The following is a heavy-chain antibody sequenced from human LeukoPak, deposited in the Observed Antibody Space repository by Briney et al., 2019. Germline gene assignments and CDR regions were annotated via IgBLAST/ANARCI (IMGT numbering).Heavy chain of an antibody. CDR3: AKVNYYDSSGYLDY. V-gene: IGHV3-30*18. D-gene: IGHD3-22*01. CDR2: ISHDGSNE. Sequence: PGGSLRLSCTASGFTFSSYGMHWVRQAPGKGLEWVAVISHDGSNEYYADFVKGRFTISRDNSKNTLYLQMDSLRVEDTAVFYCAKVNYYDSSGYLDYWGQGTLVTVSS. CDR1: GFTFSSYG. J-gene: IGHJ4*02.